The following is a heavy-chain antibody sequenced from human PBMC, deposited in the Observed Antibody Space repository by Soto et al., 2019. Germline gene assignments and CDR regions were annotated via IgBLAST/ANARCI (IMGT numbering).Heavy chain of an antibody. Sequence: ASVKVSCKASGYTFTSYAMHWVRQAPGQRLEWMGWINAGNGNTKYSQKFQGRVTITRDTSASTAYMELSSLRSEDTAVYYCGRAPLYVEKYYYGSGSYAFDIWGQGTMVTVSS. CDR1: GYTFTSYA. CDR3: GRAPLYVEKYYYGSGSYAFDI. D-gene: IGHD3-10*01. CDR2: INAGNGNT. V-gene: IGHV1-3*01. J-gene: IGHJ3*02.